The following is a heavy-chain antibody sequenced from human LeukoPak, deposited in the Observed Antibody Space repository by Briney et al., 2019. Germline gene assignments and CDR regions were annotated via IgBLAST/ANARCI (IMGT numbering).Heavy chain of an antibody. Sequence: SETLSLTCTVSGGSISSYYWSWIRQPPGKGLEWIGYIYYSGSTNYNPSLKSRVTISVDTSKNQFSLKLSSVTAADTAVYYCARAREAATQINWFDPWGQGTLVTVSS. CDR1: GGSISSYY. V-gene: IGHV4-59*01. CDR3: ARAREAATQINWFDP. D-gene: IGHD2-15*01. CDR2: IYYSGST. J-gene: IGHJ5*02.